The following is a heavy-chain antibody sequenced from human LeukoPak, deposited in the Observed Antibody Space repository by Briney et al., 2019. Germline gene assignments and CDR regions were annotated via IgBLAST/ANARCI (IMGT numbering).Heavy chain of an antibody. J-gene: IGHJ4*02. CDR3: ARDQETEITPYFGY. Sequence: GGSLRLSCAGSGFTFSSYSMNWVRQAPGKGLEWVSSISSSGSSIYYADSVKGRFTISRDNAKNSLYLQMNSLRAEDTAVYYCARDQETEITPYFGYWGQGTLVTVSS. D-gene: IGHD1-7*01. CDR1: GFTFSSYS. CDR2: ISSSGSSI. V-gene: IGHV3-21*01.